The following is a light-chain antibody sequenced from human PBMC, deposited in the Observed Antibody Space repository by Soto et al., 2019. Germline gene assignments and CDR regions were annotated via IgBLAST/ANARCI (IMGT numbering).Light chain of an antibody. CDR3: QHTYSTPRT. J-gene: IGKJ4*01. CDR2: ASS. V-gene: IGKV1-39*01. CDR1: EYIGRY. Sequence: DMHRMQSPSALSASLRGRVTSTCGAVEYIGRYLNWYQQKPGKAPKLLIYASSSLYTGVPSRFSGSGSATDFTLTICSLQPEYFATHSCQHTYSTPRTFGEAT.